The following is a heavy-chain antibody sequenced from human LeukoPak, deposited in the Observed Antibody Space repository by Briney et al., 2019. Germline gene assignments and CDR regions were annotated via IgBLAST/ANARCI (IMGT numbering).Heavy chain of an antibody. D-gene: IGHD3-22*01. J-gene: IGHJ4*02. CDR1: GFTFSSYW. CDR2: IKQDGSEK. Sequence: GGSLRLSCAASGFTFSSYWMSWVRQAPGKGLEWVANIKQDGSEKYYVDSVKGRFTISRDNAKNSLYLQMNSLRAEDTAVYYCARGVVYDSSGYYHDSLDYWGRGTLVTVSS. CDR3: ARGVVYDSSGYYHDSLDY. V-gene: IGHV3-7*01.